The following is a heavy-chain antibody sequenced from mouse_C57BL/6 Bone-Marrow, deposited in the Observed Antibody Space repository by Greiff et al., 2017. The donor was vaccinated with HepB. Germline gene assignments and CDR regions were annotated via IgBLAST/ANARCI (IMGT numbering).Heavy chain of an antibody. CDR2: INPSNGGT. Sequence: QVQLKESGTELVKPGASVKLSCKASGYTFTGYWMHWVKQRPGQGLEWIGNINPSNGGTNYNEKFKSKATLTVDKSSSTAYMQLSSLTSEDSAVYYCARSKTSPARLRRAYWGQGTLVTVSA. J-gene: IGHJ3*01. CDR3: ARSKTSPARLRRAY. D-gene: IGHD3-1*01. V-gene: IGHV1-53*01. CDR1: GYTFTGYW.